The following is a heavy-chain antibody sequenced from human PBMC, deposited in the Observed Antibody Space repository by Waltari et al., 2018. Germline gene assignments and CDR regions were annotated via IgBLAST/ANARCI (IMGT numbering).Heavy chain of an antibody. CDR2: ISSSGSTI. V-gene: IGHV3-48*03. J-gene: IGHJ6*02. CDR3: ARADIVVVPAAISVMDV. D-gene: IGHD2-2*01. Sequence: EVQLVESGGGLVQPGGSLRLSCAASGFTSSSYEMNWVRQAPGKGLEWVSYISSSGSTIYYADSVKGRFTISRDNAKNSLYLQMNSLRAEDTAVYYCARADIVVVPAAISVMDVWGQGTTVTVSS. CDR1: GFTSSSYE.